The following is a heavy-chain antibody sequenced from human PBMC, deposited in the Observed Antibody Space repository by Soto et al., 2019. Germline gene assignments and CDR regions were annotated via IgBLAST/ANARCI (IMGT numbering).Heavy chain of an antibody. D-gene: IGHD4-4*01. Sequence: SETLSLTCSVSGGSISSSSNFWGWIRQPPGKGLEWIAIITYTGTTYYNPSLNSRVTISADTSKNQFSLELRSVTAADTAVYYCARRNYPYYFDFWGQGALVTVSS. V-gene: IGHV4-39*01. CDR2: ITYTGTT. CDR1: GGSISSSSNF. CDR3: ARRNYPYYFDF. J-gene: IGHJ4*02.